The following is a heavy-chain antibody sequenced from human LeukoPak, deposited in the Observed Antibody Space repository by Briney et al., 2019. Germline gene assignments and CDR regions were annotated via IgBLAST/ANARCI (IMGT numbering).Heavy chain of an antibody. V-gene: IGHV3-30-3*01. CDR2: ISYDGSNK. CDR3: ARDRGSGPSGSWGYYYYYGMDV. D-gene: IGHD3-10*01. CDR1: GFTFSSYA. Sequence: GGSLRLSCAASGFTFSSYAMHWVRQAPGKGLEWVAVISYDGSNKYYADSVKGRFTISRDNSKNTLYLQMNSLRAEDTAVYYCARDRGSGPSGSWGYYYYYGMDVWGQGTTVTVSS. J-gene: IGHJ6*02.